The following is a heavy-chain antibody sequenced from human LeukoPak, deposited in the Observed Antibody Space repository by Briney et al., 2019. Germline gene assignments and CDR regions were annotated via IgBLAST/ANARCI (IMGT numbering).Heavy chain of an antibody. CDR1: GYTFTSYD. J-gene: IGHJ3*02. CDR2: MNPNSGNT. V-gene: IGHV1-8*03. CDR3: ARVRGVLWFGERDDAFDI. D-gene: IGHD3-10*01. Sequence: GASVKVSCKASGYTFTSYDINWVRQATGQGLEWMGWMNPNSGNTGYAQKFQGRVTITRNTSISTAYMELSSLRSEDTAVYYCARVRGVLWFGERDDAFDIWGQGTMVTVSS.